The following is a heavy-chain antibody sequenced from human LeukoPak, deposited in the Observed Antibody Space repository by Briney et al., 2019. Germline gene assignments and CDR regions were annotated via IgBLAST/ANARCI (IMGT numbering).Heavy chain of an antibody. D-gene: IGHD5-18*01. CDR3: ARVDTAMGSGFFDY. Sequence: PGGSLRLSCAASGFTFSSYGMHWVRQAPGKGLEWVAVIWYDGSNKYYADSVKGRFTISGDNSKNTLYLQMNSLRAEDTAVYYCARVDTAMGSGFFDYWGQGTLVTVSS. CDR1: GFTFSSYG. V-gene: IGHV3-33*01. CDR2: IWYDGSNK. J-gene: IGHJ4*02.